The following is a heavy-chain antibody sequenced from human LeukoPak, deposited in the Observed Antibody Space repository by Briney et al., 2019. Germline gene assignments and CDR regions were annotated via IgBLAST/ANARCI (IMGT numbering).Heavy chain of an antibody. V-gene: IGHV3-21*01. Sequence: GGSLRLSCAASGFTFSSYSLNWVRQAPGKGLEWVSPISSSSSYIYYADSVKGRFTISRDNAKNSLYLQMNSLRAEDTAVYYCARYYDILTGYYRDFDYWGQGTLVTVSS. CDR1: GFTFSSYS. CDR2: ISSSSSYI. CDR3: ARYYDILTGYYRDFDY. D-gene: IGHD3-9*01. J-gene: IGHJ4*02.